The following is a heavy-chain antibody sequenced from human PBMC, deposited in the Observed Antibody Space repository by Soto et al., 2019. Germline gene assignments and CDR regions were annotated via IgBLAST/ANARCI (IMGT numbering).Heavy chain of an antibody. CDR2: ISNTSRTR. D-gene: IGHD3-22*01. V-gene: IGHV3-48*02. CDR3: ARDSSAAARRGGMDV. Sequence: EVQLVESGGGLIRPGGSLGIPCGSLGFHLDKYNLEWVRQAPGEGLGWVAYISNTSRTRYYADSVKGRITISRDNAKNSLYLQLNSLREEDTALYYCARDSSAAARRGGMDVWGQGITVTVSS. CDR1: FHLDKYN. J-gene: IGHJ6*02.